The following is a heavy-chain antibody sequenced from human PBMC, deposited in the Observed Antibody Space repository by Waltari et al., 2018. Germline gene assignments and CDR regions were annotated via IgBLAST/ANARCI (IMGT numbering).Heavy chain of an antibody. Sequence: EVQLVESGGGLVQPGGSLRLSCAASGFTFSSYSMNWVRQAPGKGLEWVSYISSSSSTIYYADSVKGRFTIPRDNAKNSLYLQMNSLRAEDTAVYYCARGTIWKDYVWGSYGVPFDYWGQGTLVTVSS. CDR1: GFTFSSYS. J-gene: IGHJ4*02. CDR2: ISSSSSTI. D-gene: IGHD3-16*01. V-gene: IGHV3-48*04. CDR3: ARGTIWKDYVWGSYGVPFDY.